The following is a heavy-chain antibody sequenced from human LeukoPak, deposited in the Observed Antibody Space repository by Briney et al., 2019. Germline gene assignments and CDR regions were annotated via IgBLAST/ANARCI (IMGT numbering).Heavy chain of an antibody. CDR1: GGSISSYY. CDR3: ATSVAGKYYYYYYMDV. D-gene: IGHD6-19*01. CDR2: ISYSGDT. Sequence: SETLSLTCTVSGGSISSYYWSWIRQPPGKGLEWIGYISYSGDTNYTPSLKSRVTISVDMSKNQFSLKLSSVTAADTAVYYCATSVAGKYYYYYYMDVWGKGTTVTVSS. V-gene: IGHV4-59*12. J-gene: IGHJ6*03.